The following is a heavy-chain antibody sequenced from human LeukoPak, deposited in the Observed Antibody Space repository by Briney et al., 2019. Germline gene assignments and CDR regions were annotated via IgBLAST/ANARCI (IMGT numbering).Heavy chain of an antibody. CDR3: ARGHYYDSSGYLDAFDI. CDR2: ISSSSSYI. Sequence: GESLRLSCVASGFTFSSYSMNWVRQAPGKGLEWVSSISSSSSYIYYADSVKGRFTISRDNAKNSLYLQMNSLRAEDTAVYYRARGHYYDSSGYLDAFDIWGQGTVVTVSS. D-gene: IGHD3-22*01. V-gene: IGHV3-21*01. CDR1: GFTFSSYS. J-gene: IGHJ3*02.